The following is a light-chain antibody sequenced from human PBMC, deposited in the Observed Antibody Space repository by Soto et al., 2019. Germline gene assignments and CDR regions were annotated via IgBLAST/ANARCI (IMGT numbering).Light chain of an antibody. Sequence: QSALTQPRSVSGSPGQSVTISCTGTSSDVGGYNYVSWYQQHPGKAPKLMIYDVSKRPSGVPDSFSGSKYGNTASLTISGLQAEDEADYDCCSYAGSYTYVFGTGTKLTVL. CDR1: SSDVGGYNY. CDR2: DVS. J-gene: IGLJ1*01. CDR3: CSYAGSYTYV. V-gene: IGLV2-11*01.